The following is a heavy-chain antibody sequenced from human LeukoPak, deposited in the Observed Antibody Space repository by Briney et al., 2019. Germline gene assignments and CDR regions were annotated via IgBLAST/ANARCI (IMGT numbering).Heavy chain of an antibody. CDR3: ARVPRSGYYPYYYYGMDV. J-gene: IGHJ6*02. CDR2: IYYSGST. V-gene: IGHV4-59*01. D-gene: IGHD3-22*01. CDR1: GGSISSYY. Sequence: KASETLSLTCTVSGGSISSYYWSWIRQPPGKGLEWLGYIYYSGSTNYNPSLKSRVTISVDTSKNQFSLKLSSVTAADTAVYYCARVPRSGYYPYYYYGMDVWGQGTTVTVSS.